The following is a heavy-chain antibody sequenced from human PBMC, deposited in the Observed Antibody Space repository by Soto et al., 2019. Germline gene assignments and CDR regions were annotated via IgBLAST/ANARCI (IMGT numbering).Heavy chain of an antibody. CDR1: GDSISSYY. J-gene: IGHJ4*02. Sequence: PSETLSLTCTVSGDSISSYYWSWIRQPPGKGLEWIGYIYYSGSTSYNPSLKSRVTISVDTSKNQFSLKLSSVTAADTAVYYCARRHGPFDFWGQGTLVTVSS. V-gene: IGHV4-59*01. CDR2: IYYSGST. CDR3: ARRHGPFDF.